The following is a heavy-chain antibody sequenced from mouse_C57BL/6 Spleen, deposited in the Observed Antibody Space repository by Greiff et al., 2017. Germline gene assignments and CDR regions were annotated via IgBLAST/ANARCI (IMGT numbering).Heavy chain of an antibody. J-gene: IGHJ4*01. D-gene: IGHD2-10*01. CDR1: GYTFTDYY. Sequence: VQLQQSGPELVKPGASVKISCKASGYTFTDYYMNWVKQSHGKSLEWIGDINPNNGGTSYNQKFKGKATLTVDKSSSTAYMELRSLTSEDSAVYYCARGGLLFYAMDYWGQGTSVTVSS. CDR2: INPNNGGT. V-gene: IGHV1-26*01. CDR3: ARGGLLFYAMDY.